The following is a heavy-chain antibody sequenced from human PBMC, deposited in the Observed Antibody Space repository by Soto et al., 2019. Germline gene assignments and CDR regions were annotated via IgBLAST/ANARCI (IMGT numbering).Heavy chain of an antibody. Sequence: ASVKVSCKASGYTFTSYDINWVRQATGQGLEWMGWMNPNSGNTGYAQKFQGRVTMTRNTSMSTAYMELSSLRSEDTAVYYCARRRGITIFGVVIGDHFDYWGQGTLVTVSS. J-gene: IGHJ4*02. D-gene: IGHD3-3*01. V-gene: IGHV1-8*01. CDR3: ARRRGITIFGVVIGDHFDY. CDR1: GYTFTSYD. CDR2: MNPNSGNT.